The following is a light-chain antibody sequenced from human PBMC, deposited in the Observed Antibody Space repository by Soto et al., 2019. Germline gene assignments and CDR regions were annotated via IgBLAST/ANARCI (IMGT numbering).Light chain of an antibody. Sequence: QPVLTQPPSVSGAPGQRVSISCTGSSSNIGAPYDVHWYQQLPGTAPKLLIYGNSNRPSGVPDRFSGSKSGTSASLAITGLQAEDEADYYCQSYDSSLSGYYVFGTGTKLTVL. CDR3: QSYDSSLSGYYV. V-gene: IGLV1-40*01. CDR1: SSNIGAPYD. J-gene: IGLJ1*01. CDR2: GNS.